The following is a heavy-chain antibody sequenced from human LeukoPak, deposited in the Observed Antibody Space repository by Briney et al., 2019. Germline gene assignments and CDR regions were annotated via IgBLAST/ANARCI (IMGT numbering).Heavy chain of an antibody. CDR2: IYTSGST. CDR3: ARDPNLAVAGIDAFDI. D-gene: IGHD6-19*01. J-gene: IGHJ3*02. CDR1: GGSISSYY. Sequence: SETLSLTCTVSGGSISSYYWSWIRQPAGKGLEWIGRIYTSGSTNYNPSLKSRVTMSVDTSKNQFSLKLSSVTAADTAVYYCARDPNLAVAGIDAFDIWGQGTMVTASS. V-gene: IGHV4-4*07.